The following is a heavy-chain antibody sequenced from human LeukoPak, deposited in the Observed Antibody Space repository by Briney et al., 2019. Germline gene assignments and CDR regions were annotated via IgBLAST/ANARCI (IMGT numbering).Heavy chain of an antibody. CDR3: ARVVSGDYDSSGYYLPI. D-gene: IGHD3-22*01. CDR2: IYYSGST. CDR1: GGSISSGDYY. V-gene: IGHV4-30-4*01. J-gene: IGHJ3*02. Sequence: SQTLSLTCTVSGGSISSGDYYWSWIRQPPGKGLEWIGYIYYSGSTYYNPSLKSRVTISVDTSKNQFSLKLSSVTAADTAAYYCARVVSGDYDSSGYYLPIWGQGTMVTVSS.